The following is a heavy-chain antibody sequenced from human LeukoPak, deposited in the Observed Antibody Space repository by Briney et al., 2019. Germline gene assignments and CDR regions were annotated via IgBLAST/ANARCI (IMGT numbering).Heavy chain of an antibody. Sequence: GGSLRLSCAASGFTFSTYSMNWVRQALGKGLEWVSSIGGSSTSIYYAGSVKGRFTISRDNAKNSLYLQMNSLRAEDTAVYYCAKEEGKQQMEAFDYWGQGTLVTVSS. J-gene: IGHJ4*02. CDR1: GFTFSTYS. D-gene: IGHD6-13*01. CDR2: IGGSSTSI. V-gene: IGHV3-21*01. CDR3: AKEEGKQQMEAFDY.